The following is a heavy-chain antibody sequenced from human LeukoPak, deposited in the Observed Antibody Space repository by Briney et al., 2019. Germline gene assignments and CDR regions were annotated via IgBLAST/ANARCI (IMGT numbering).Heavy chain of an antibody. D-gene: IGHD1-26*01. CDR2: ISSSSSYI. Sequence: GSLRLSCAASGFTFSSYAMSWVRPAPGKGLEWVSSISSSSSYIYYADSVKGRFTISRDNAKNSLYLQMNSLRAEDTAVYYCAREVELGDYWGQGTLVTVSS. V-gene: IGHV3-21*01. J-gene: IGHJ4*02. CDR3: AREVELGDY. CDR1: GFTFSSYA.